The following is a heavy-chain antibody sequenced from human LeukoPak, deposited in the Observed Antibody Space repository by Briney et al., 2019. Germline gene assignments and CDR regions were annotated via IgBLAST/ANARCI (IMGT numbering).Heavy chain of an antibody. Sequence: GGSLRLSCAASGFTFSNYWMGWVRQAPGKGLEWVSAISGSGGSTYYADSVKGRFTISRDNSKNTLYLQMNSLRAEDTAVYYCAKGGYYLGDAFDIWGQGTMVTVSS. J-gene: IGHJ3*02. D-gene: IGHD3-22*01. CDR2: ISGSGGST. CDR1: GFTFSNYW. V-gene: IGHV3-23*01. CDR3: AKGGYYLGDAFDI.